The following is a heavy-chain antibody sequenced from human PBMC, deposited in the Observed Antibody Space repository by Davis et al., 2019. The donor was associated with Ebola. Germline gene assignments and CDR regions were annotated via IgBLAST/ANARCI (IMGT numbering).Heavy chain of an antibody. J-gene: IGHJ6*02. Sequence: MPSETLSLTCTVFGGSISSSNWWSWVRQPPGKGLEWIGEINHSGSTNYNPSLKSRVTISVDTSKNQFSLKLSSVTAADTAVYYCARVPPSYYDSSGYQYYYYYGMDVWGQGTTVTVSS. D-gene: IGHD3-22*01. V-gene: IGHV4-4*02. CDR2: INHSGST. CDR3: ARVPPSYYDSSGYQYYYYYGMDV. CDR1: GGSISSSNW.